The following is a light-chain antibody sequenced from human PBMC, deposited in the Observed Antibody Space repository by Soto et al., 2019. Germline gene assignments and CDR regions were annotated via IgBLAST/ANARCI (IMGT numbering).Light chain of an antibody. CDR1: TGAVTSGHY. CDR3: LLSDSGARPV. CDR2: DTS. V-gene: IGLV7-46*01. Sequence: QAVVTPKPSLTVSPGGTVTLTCGSSTGAVTSGHYPYWFQQKPGQAPRTLIYDTSNKHSWTPARFSGSLLGGKAALTLSGAQPEDEAEYYCLLSDSGARPVFGGGTKLTVL. J-gene: IGLJ2*01.